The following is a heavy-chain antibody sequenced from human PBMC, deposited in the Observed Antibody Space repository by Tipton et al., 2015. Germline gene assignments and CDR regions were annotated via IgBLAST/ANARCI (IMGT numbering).Heavy chain of an antibody. J-gene: IGHJ4*02. CDR1: GASLNSGGYY. CDR2: IYYGGST. CDR3: ARDRDTAMGYFDY. D-gene: IGHD5-18*01. V-gene: IGHV4-31*03. Sequence: TLSLTCTVSGASLNSGGYYWSWIRQHPGKGLEWIGYIYYGGSTYYNPSLKSRVTISVDTSKNQFSLKLSSVTAADTAVYYCARDRDTAMGYFDYWGQGTLVTVSS.